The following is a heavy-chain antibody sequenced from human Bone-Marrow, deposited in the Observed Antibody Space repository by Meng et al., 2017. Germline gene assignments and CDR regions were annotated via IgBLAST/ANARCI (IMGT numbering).Heavy chain of an antibody. J-gene: IGHJ5*02. CDR1: GGSISSRNG. V-gene: IGHV4-4*03. Sequence: VGLKGWGPGLVRPRRSPSRSRAVSGGSISSRNGWSWVRQPPGKGLEWIGEIYHSGSTNYNPSPKSRVTISVDKSKNQFSLKLSSVAAAVTAVYYCARRVSGSGLTTDWFDPWGQGTLVNRLL. CDR2: IYHSGST. CDR3: ARRVSGSGLTTDWFDP. D-gene: IGHD4-17*01.